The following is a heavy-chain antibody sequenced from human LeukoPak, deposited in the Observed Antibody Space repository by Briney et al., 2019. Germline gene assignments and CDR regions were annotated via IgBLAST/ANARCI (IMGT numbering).Heavy chain of an antibody. Sequence: GASVKVSCKASGYTFTSYGISWVRQAPGQGLEWMGWISAYNGNTNYAQKLQGRVTMTTDTSTSTAYMELRSLRSDDTAVYYCARVIPHFDWLLYMISYYYYMDVWGKGTTVTISS. CDR2: ISAYNGNT. CDR3: ARVIPHFDWLLYMISYYYYMDV. V-gene: IGHV1-18*01. J-gene: IGHJ6*03. D-gene: IGHD3-9*01. CDR1: GYTFTSYG.